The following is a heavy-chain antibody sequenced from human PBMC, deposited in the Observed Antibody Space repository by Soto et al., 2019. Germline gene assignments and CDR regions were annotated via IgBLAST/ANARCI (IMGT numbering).Heavy chain of an antibody. J-gene: IGHJ4*02. CDR1: GFIFRDWF. CDR3: EKENWAYPDS. CDR2: SSKYSGRAT. D-gene: IGHD7-27*01. V-gene: IGHV3-11*01. Sequence: LVESGGALVKPGGSLRLSCAASGFIFRDWFMSWIRQAPGQGREWMSYSSKYSGRATRYADSVKGRFTISRDDAENVLILQMNNPTDEDTAGYYCEKENWAYPDSWGQGTLVTVSS.